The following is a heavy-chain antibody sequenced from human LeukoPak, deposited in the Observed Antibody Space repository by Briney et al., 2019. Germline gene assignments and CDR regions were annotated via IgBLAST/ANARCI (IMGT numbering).Heavy chain of an antibody. CDR3: ARGSPLYGDYALEYYYMDV. D-gene: IGHD4-17*01. V-gene: IGHV1-69*13. CDR2: IIPIFGTA. J-gene: IGHJ6*03. Sequence: GASVKVSCKASGGTFSSYAISWVRQAPGQGLEWMGGIIPIFGTANYAQKFQGRVTITADESTSTAYMELSSLRSEDTAVYYCARGSPLYGDYALEYYYMDVWGKGTTVTISS. CDR1: GGTFSSYA.